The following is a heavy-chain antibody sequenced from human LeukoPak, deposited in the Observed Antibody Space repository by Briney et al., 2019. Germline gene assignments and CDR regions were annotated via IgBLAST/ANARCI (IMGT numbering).Heavy chain of an antibody. J-gene: IGHJ6*03. V-gene: IGHV4-39*01. CDR1: GGSISSSSYY. CDR3: ASFYCSGGSCYQYYSYYYMDV. D-gene: IGHD2-15*01. Sequence: SETLSLTCTVSGGSISSSSYYWGWIRQPPGKGLEWIGSIYYSGSTYSNPSLQSRVTISVDTSKNQFSLKLNSVTAADTAVYYCASFYCSGGSCYQYYSYYYMDVWGKGTTVTISS. CDR2: IYYSGST.